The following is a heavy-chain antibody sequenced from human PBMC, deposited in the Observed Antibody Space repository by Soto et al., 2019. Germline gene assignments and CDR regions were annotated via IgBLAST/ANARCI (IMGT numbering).Heavy chain of an antibody. J-gene: IGHJ6*03. CDR3: AKGLGVVPAAMGFDYYYYMDV. D-gene: IGHD2-2*01. CDR1: GFTFSSYG. Sequence: GGSLRLSCAASGFTFSSYGMHWVRQAPGKGLEWVAVISYDGSNKYYADSVKGRFTISRDNSKNTLYLQMNSLRAEDTAVYYCAKGLGVVPAAMGFDYYYYMDVWGKGTTVTVSS. V-gene: IGHV3-30*18. CDR2: ISYDGSNK.